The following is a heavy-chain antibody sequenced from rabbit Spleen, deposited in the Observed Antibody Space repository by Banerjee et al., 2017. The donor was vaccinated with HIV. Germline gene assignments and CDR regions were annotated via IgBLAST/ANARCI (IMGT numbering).Heavy chain of an antibody. CDR1: GFTLNNYY. CDR3: ARGIVIGAGYPNDL. Sequence: QLKESGGGLVQPGGSLTLACKASGFTLNNYYMNWVRQAPGKGLEWIGYIDPVFGIRYYADWVNGRFTISSHNAQNTLYLQLNSLTAADTATYFCARGIVIGAGYPNDLWGQGTLVTVS. CDR2: IDPVFGIR. D-gene: IGHD6-1*01. V-gene: IGHV1S7*01. J-gene: IGHJ3*01.